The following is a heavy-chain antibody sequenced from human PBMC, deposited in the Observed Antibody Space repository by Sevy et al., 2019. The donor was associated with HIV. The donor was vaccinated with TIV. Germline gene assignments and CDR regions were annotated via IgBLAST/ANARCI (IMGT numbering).Heavy chain of an antibody. D-gene: IGHD3-3*01. CDR3: ARDKANYDFWSGYYPLGEYYYYGMDV. CDR2: IIPIFGTA. CDR1: GGTFSSYA. V-gene: IGHV1-69*13. J-gene: IGHJ6*02. Sequence: ASVKVSCKASGGTFSSYAISWVRQAPGQGLEWMGGIIPIFGTANYAQKFQGRVTITADESTSTAYMELSSLRPEDTAVYYCARDKANYDFWSGYYPLGEYYYYGMDVWGQGTTVTVSS.